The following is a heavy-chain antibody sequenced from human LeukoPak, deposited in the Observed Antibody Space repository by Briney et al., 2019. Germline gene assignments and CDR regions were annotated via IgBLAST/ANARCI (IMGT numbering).Heavy chain of an antibody. V-gene: IGHV1-2*02. CDR3: ARARGGYYDILTGYYTEFDY. J-gene: IGHJ4*02. D-gene: IGHD3-9*01. CDR2: INPNTGGT. Sequence: ASVKVSCKASGYIFTVYFMHWVRQAPGQGLEWMGWINPNTGGTNYAQKFQGRVTMTRDTSISTAYMELSRLRSDDTAVYYCARARGGYYDILTGYYTEFDYWGQGTLVTVSS. CDR1: GYIFTVYF.